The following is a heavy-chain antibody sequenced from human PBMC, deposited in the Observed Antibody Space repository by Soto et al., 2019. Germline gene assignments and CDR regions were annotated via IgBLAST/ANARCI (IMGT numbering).Heavy chain of an antibody. CDR3: ARGLYQLLDY. Sequence: SETLSLTCTVSGGSISSGGYYWSWIRQPPGKGLEWIGEINHSGSTNYNPSLKSRVTISVDTSKNQFSLKLSSVTAADTAAYYCARGLYQLLDYWGQGTLVTVSS. CDR2: INHSGST. V-gene: IGHV4-39*07. J-gene: IGHJ4*02. CDR1: GGSISSGGYY. D-gene: IGHD2-2*01.